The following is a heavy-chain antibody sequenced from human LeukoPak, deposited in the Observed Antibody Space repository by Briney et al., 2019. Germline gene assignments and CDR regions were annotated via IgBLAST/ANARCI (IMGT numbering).Heavy chain of an antibody. CDR3: ARGGGAYYGSGSYYKGREGWFDP. D-gene: IGHD3-10*01. CDR1: GGSISSSSYY. Sequence: PSETLSLTCTVSGGSISSSSYYWGWIRQPPGKGLEWIGSIYYSGSTYYNPSLKSRVTISVDTSKNQFSLKLSSVTAADTAVYYCARGGGAYYGSGSYYKGREGWFDPWGQGTLVTVSS. V-gene: IGHV4-39*07. CDR2: IYYSGST. J-gene: IGHJ5*02.